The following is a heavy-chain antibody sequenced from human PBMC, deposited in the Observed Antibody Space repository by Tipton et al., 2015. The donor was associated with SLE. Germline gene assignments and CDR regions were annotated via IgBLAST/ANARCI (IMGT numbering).Heavy chain of an antibody. Sequence: TLSLTCTVSGGSISSSSYYWGWIRQPPGKGLEWIGSIYYSGNTYSNPSLKSRVTISVDTSKNQFSLKLSSVTAADTAVYYCARGCSSITCYYYFYMDVWGKGTTVTVSS. V-gene: IGHV4-39*07. CDR1: GGSISSSSYY. D-gene: IGHD2-2*01. CDR3: ARGCSSITCYYYFYMDV. CDR2: IYYSGNT. J-gene: IGHJ6*03.